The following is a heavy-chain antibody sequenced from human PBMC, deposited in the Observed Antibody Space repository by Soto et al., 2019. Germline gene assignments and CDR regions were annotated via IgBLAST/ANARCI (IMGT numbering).Heavy chain of an antibody. CDR2: MNPNSGNT. V-gene: IGHV1-8*01. CDR1: GYTFTSYD. CDR3: ARGIIKGIVGYYYYDMDV. D-gene: IGHD2-15*01. Sequence: ASVKVSCKASGYTFTSYDINWVRQATGQGLEWMGWMNPNSGNTGYAQKFQGRVTMTRNTSISTAYMELSSLRSEDTAVYYCARGIIKGIVGYYYYDMDVWGKGTTVTVSS. J-gene: IGHJ6*03.